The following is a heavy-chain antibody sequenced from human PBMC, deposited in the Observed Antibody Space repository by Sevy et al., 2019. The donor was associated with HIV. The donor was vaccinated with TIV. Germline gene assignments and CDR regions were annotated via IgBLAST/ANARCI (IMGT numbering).Heavy chain of an antibody. CDR3: AREGCTKPHDY. CDR2: LSFGCGEI. Sequence: GGSLRLSCAASGFTFSKYSMSWVRQPPGKGLEWVSTLSFGCGEINHADSVKGRFTISRDNSKKSLYLQMNNRRAEDTDVYYCAREGCTKPHDYWGQGTLVTVSS. D-gene: IGHD2-8*01. CDR1: GFTFSKYS. V-gene: IGHV3-23*01. J-gene: IGHJ4*02.